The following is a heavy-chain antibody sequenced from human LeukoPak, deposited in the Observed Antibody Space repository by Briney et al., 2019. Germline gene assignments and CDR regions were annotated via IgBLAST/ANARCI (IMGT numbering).Heavy chain of an antibody. CDR1: GFTFSSYW. J-gene: IGHJ6*02. D-gene: IGHD5-12*01. CDR3: ARGGYSGYDFFDYYGMDV. V-gene: IGHV3-74*01. CDR2: INSDGSST. Sequence: GGSVRLSCAASGFTFSSYWMHWVRQAPGKGLVWVSRINSDGSSTIYADSVKGRFTISRDNAKNTLYLQMNSLRADDTAVYYCARGGYSGYDFFDYYGMDVWGRGTTVTVSS.